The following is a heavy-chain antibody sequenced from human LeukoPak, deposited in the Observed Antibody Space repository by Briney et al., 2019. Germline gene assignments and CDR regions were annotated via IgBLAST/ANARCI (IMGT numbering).Heavy chain of an antibody. J-gene: IGHJ4*02. Sequence: GASVKVSCKASGYTFPSYFMHWVRQAPGQGLEWMGIINPTGGSTTYAQKFQGRVTMTRDTSTSTVYMGLSSLRSDDTAVYYCARPAGYQLPKEMFLYYRGQGTLVTVSS. CDR1: GYTFPSYF. V-gene: IGHV1-46*01. CDR3: ARPAGYQLPKEMFLYY. D-gene: IGHD2-2*01. CDR2: INPTGGST.